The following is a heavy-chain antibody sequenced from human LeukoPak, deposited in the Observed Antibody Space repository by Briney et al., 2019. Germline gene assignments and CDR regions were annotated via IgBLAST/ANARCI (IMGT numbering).Heavy chain of an antibody. D-gene: IGHD5-12*01. CDR3: ARTEWLRSGYYFDY. Sequence: GGSLRLSCAASGFTFSSYTIHWVRQAPGKGLEWVSSISSSSSYIYYADSVKGRFTISRHNAKNSLFLQMDSLRAEDTAVYYCARTEWLRSGYYFDYWGQGTLVTVSS. J-gene: IGHJ4*02. V-gene: IGHV3-21*01. CDR1: GFTFSSYT. CDR2: ISSSSSYI.